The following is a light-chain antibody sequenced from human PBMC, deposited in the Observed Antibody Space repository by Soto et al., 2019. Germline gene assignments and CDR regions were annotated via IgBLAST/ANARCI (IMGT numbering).Light chain of an antibody. Sequence: SALTQPASVSGSPGQSITISCTGTSSDVGGYNYVSWYQQRPGKAPKLMIYDVGNRPSGVSNRFSGSKSGNTASLTISGLQAEDEADYYCNSYTSTSTLYVFGTGTKVTVL. CDR2: DVG. CDR1: SSDVGGYNY. V-gene: IGLV2-14*01. CDR3: NSYTSTSTLYV. J-gene: IGLJ1*01.